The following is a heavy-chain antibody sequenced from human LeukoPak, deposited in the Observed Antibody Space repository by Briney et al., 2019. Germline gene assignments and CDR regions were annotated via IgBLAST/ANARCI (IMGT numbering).Heavy chain of an antibody. J-gene: IGHJ4*02. CDR2: IIPIFGTA. D-gene: IGHD5-12*01. Sequence: SVKVSCKASGGTFSSYAISWVRQAPGQGLEWMGRIIPIFGTANYAQRFQGRVTITTDESTSTAYMELSSLRSEDTAVYYCARGWIVATGVDYWGRGTLVTVSS. V-gene: IGHV1-69*05. CDR1: GGTFSSYA. CDR3: ARGWIVATGVDY.